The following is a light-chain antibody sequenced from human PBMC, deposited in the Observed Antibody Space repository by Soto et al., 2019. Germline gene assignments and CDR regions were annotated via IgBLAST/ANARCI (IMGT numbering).Light chain of an antibody. CDR1: QSIGSY. Sequence: HRSHAPSTLSASVLYRVTITFLASQSIGSYLNWCQQKPGKAPNLLIHGGSILQSGVPPRFSGGGGGTDFTLTISSLQPEDFASYYCQQIYTIPLTFGGGTKVDIK. CDR3: QQIYTIPLT. CDR2: GGS. J-gene: IGKJ4*01. V-gene: IGKV1-39*01.